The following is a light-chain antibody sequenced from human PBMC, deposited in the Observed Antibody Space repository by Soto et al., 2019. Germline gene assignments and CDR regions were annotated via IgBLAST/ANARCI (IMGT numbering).Light chain of an antibody. V-gene: IGLV1-51*01. CDR3: GTWDSSLSVHV. J-gene: IGLJ1*01. Sequence: QSVLTQPPSVSAAPGQKVTISCSGSSSNIGNNYVSWYQQVPGTAPKLLIYDNNKRPSVNPDRFSGSKSGTSATLGISGLQTGDEADYYCGTWDSSLSVHVFGTGTKVTVL. CDR1: SSNIGNNY. CDR2: DNN.